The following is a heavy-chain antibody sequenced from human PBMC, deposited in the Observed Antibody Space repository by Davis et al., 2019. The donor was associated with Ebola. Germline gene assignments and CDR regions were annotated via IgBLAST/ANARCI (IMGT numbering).Heavy chain of an antibody. V-gene: IGHV1-69*13. CDR3: ARRGSGSSRGGDY. D-gene: IGHD1-26*01. J-gene: IGHJ4*02. CDR2: IIPIFGTA. CDR1: GGTFSSYA. Sequence: SVKVSCKASGGTFSSYAISWVRQAPGQGLEWMGGIIPIFGTANYAQKFQGRVTITADESTSTAYMELSSLRSEDTAVYYCARRGSGSSRGGDYWGQGTLVTVSS.